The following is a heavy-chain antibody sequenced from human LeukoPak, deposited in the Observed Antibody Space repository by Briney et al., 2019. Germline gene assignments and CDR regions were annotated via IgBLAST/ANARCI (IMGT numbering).Heavy chain of an antibody. CDR1: GFTFDDYD. Sequence: GGSLRLSCAASGFTFDDYDMSWIRQAPGKGLVWVSRINSDGSSTNYADSVKGRFTISRDNAKNTLHLQMNSLRAEDTAVYYCARGARGSGTASDYWGQGTLVTVSS. CDR2: INSDGSST. D-gene: IGHD3-10*01. V-gene: IGHV3-74*01. J-gene: IGHJ4*02. CDR3: ARGARGSGTASDY.